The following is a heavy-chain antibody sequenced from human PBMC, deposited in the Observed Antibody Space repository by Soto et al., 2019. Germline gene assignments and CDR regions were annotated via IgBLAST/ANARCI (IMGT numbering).Heavy chain of an antibody. D-gene: IGHD3-9*01. CDR3: ARALNYDILTGYYGGWFDP. CDR2: IYYSGST. Sequence: QVQLQESGPGLVKPSETLSLTCTVSGGSVSSGSYYWSWIRQPPGKGLEWIGYIYYSGSTNYNPSLKSRVTISVDTSKHQFSLKLSSVTAADTAVYYCARALNYDILTGYYGGWFDPWGQGTLVTVSS. CDR1: GGSVSSGSYY. J-gene: IGHJ5*02. V-gene: IGHV4-61*01.